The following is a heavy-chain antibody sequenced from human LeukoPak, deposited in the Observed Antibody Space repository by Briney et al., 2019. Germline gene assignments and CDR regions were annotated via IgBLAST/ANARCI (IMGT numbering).Heavy chain of an antibody. CDR2: INPNSGGT. V-gene: IGHV1-2*06. Sequence: ASVKVSCKASGYTFTGYYMHWVRQAPGQGREWMGRINPNSGGTNYAQKFQGRVTMTRDKSISTASMELSRLRSDDTPVYHCARERIAGTYYYDSSGYPTFNYWGQGTLVTVSS. J-gene: IGHJ4*02. CDR3: ARERIAGTYYYDSSGYPTFNY. D-gene: IGHD3-22*01. CDR1: GYTFTGYY.